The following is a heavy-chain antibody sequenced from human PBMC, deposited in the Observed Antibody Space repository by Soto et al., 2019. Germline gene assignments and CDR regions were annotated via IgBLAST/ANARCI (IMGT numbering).Heavy chain of an antibody. J-gene: IGHJ5*02. Sequence: SETLSLTWTVSGDSISTTDYYWGWIRQPPGKGLECIGSSYYCGNTYYSPSLESRDSITVETSKNQFSLKLSSVTAADTAVYFCARCSAYNAWFDPWGQGTLVTVSS. CDR3: ARCSAYNAWFDP. D-gene: IGHD5-12*01. CDR1: GDSISTTDYY. V-gene: IGHV4-39*01. CDR2: SYYCGNT.